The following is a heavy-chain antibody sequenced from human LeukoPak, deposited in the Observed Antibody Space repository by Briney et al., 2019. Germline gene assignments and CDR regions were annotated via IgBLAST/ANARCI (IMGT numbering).Heavy chain of an antibody. CDR3: SRLHEYGGKNFDL. J-gene: IGHJ2*01. V-gene: IGHV4-59*01. CDR2: MYYSGST. D-gene: IGHD4-23*01. CDR1: GGSISDNY. Sequence: SETLSLTCTVSGGSISDNYWTWIRQPPGKGLEWIGYMYYSGSTNYNPSFKSRVIISVDTSKNQFSLEVSSVTAADTAVYYCSRLHEYGGKNFDLWGRGTLVTVSS.